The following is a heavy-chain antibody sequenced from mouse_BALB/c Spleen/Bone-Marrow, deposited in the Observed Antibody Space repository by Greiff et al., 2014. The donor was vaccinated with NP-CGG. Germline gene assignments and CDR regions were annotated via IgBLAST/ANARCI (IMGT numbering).Heavy chain of an antibody. J-gene: IGHJ2*01. V-gene: IGHV1-14*01. D-gene: IGHD1-1*01. CDR3: ARSYGSPFDY. Sequence: EVNLVESGPELVKPGASVKMSCKASGYTFTSYIMHWVKQKPGQGLEWIGYINPYNDDTKYNEKFKGKATLISDKSSSTAYMELSSLTSEDSAVYYCARSYGSPFDYWGQGTTLTVSS. CDR1: GYTFTSYI. CDR2: INPYNDDT.